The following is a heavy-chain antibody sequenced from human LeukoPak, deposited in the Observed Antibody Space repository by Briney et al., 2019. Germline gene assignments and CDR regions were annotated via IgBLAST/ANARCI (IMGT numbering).Heavy chain of an antibody. D-gene: IGHD3-10*01. V-gene: IGHV1-8*01. CDR2: MNPTSGNT. Sequence: ASMKLSCKASAYTFTSYDINWVRQATGQGLEWMGWMNPTSGNTNYAQKFQGRVTMTRNTSISKAYMELSSLRSEDTAVYYCARGGESYYFVYWGQGTLVTVSS. J-gene: IGHJ4*02. CDR3: ARGGESYYFVY. CDR1: AYTFTSYD.